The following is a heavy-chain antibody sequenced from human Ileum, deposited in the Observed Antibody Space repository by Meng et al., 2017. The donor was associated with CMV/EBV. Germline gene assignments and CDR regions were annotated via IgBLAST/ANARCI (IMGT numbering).Heavy chain of an antibody. CDR3: ARALYYYDSSCYYHDAFDI. J-gene: IGHJ3*02. V-gene: IGHV3-48*03. Sequence: GESLKISCAASGFTFRSYEMNWVRQAPGKGLEWVSYISSTGSTIYYADSVKGRFTLSRDNAKNSLYLQMSSLRAEDTAVYYCARALYYYDSSCYYHDAFDIWGQGTMVTVSS. CDR2: ISSTGSTI. D-gene: IGHD3-22*01. CDR1: GFTFRSYE.